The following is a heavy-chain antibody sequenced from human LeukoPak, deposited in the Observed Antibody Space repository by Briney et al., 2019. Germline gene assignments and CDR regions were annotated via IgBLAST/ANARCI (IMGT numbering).Heavy chain of an antibody. CDR2: IRYDGSNK. J-gene: IGHJ1*01. CDR1: GFTFSSYG. CDR3: ARDPSCSGTSCYGYFQH. Sequence: GGSLRLSCAASGFTFSSYGMHWVRQAPGKGLEWVAFIRYDGSNKYYADSVKGRFTISRDNSKNTLYLQMNSLRAEDTAVYYCARDPSCSGTSCYGYFQHWGQGTLVTVSS. D-gene: IGHD2-2*01. V-gene: IGHV3-30*02.